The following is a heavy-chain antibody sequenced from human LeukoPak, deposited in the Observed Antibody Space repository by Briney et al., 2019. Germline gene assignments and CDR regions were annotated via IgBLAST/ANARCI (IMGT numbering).Heavy chain of an antibody. J-gene: IGHJ4*02. CDR1: GFTFSDYY. V-gene: IGHV3-11*01. CDR3: ARLCTKSSGCSNSY. Sequence: CLRLSRAASGFTFSDYYMSWIRQAPGKGLEEGSYISSSGSTIYYADSVRGRFTISRDNEKNSLYLQMNSLRAEDTAVYYCARLCTKSSGCSNSYWGQGTLVTVSS. CDR2: ISSSGSTI. D-gene: IGHD6-19*01.